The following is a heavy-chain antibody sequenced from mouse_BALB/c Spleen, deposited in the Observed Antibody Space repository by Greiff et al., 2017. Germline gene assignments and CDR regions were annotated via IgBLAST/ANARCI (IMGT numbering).Heavy chain of an antibody. CDR1: GYTFTSYY. Sequence: VQLQQSGAELVKPGASVKLSCKASGYTFTSYYMYWVKQRPGQGLEWIGEINPSNGGTNFNEKFKSKATLTVDKSSSTAYMQLSSLTSEDSAVYYCTRSRGNYYFDYWGQGTTLTVSS. J-gene: IGHJ2*01. D-gene: IGHD2-1*01. V-gene: IGHV1S81*02. CDR2: INPSNGGT. CDR3: TRSRGNYYFDY.